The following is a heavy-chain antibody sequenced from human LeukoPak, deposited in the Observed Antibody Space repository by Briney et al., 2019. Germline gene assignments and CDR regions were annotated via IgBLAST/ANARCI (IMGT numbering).Heavy chain of an antibody. Sequence: SVKVSCKASGGTFSSYAISWVRQAPGQGLEWMGGIIPIFGTANYAQKFQGRVTMTRDTSTSTVYMELSSLRSEDTAVYYCARTSFYDSSTRNFDYWGQGTLVTVSS. CDR1: GGTFSSYA. V-gene: IGHV1-69*05. CDR2: IIPIFGTA. CDR3: ARTSFYDSSTRNFDY. D-gene: IGHD3-22*01. J-gene: IGHJ4*02.